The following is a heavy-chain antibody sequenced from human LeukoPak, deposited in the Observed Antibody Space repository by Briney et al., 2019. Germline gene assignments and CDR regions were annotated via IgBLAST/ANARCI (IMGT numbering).Heavy chain of an antibody. CDR2: IRAGGGDT. CDR3: AKILASGSGSY. J-gene: IGHJ4*02. Sequence: GGSLRLSCAASGFSVSSNYVSWVRQAPGKGLDWVSTIRAGGGDTFYSDSVKGRFSISRDNSKNTLILQMDSLRADDTAIYYCAKILASGSGSYWGQGTLVLVSS. CDR1: GFSVSSNY. V-gene: IGHV3-23*01. D-gene: IGHD3-10*01.